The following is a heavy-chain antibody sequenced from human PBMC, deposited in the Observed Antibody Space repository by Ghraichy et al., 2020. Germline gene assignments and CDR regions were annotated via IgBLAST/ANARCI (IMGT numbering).Heavy chain of an antibody. V-gene: IGHV3-23*01. Sequence: GGSLRLSCAASGFTFSSYAMSWVRQAPGKGLEWVSGISGSGGSTYYADSVKGRFTISRDNAKNTLYLQMNSLRAEDTAVYYCAKVAYGDYFFWLDYWGQGTLVTVSS. CDR1: GFTFSSYA. D-gene: IGHD4-17*01. CDR3: AKVAYGDYFFWLDY. J-gene: IGHJ4*02. CDR2: ISGSGGST.